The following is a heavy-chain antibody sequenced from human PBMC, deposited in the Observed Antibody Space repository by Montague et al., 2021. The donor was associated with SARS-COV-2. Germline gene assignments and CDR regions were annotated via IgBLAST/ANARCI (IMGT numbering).Heavy chain of an antibody. Sequence: SLRLSCAASGIDFGRYEMNWVRQAPGKGLEWISFIRGIGSPIYYADSVKGRFSISRDNAKNSLYLQMDNLRAEDTAIYYCAKNGGAHGLDVWGQGTSVSVSS. CDR3: AKNGGAHGLDV. CDR1: GIDFGRYE. D-gene: IGHD4-23*01. J-gene: IGHJ6*02. V-gene: IGHV3-48*03. CDR2: IRGIGSPI.